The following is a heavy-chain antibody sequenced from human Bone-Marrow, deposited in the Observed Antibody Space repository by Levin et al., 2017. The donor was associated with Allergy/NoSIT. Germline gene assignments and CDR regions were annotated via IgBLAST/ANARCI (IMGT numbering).Heavy chain of an antibody. Sequence: PGGSLRLSCAASGFTFSSYGMHWVRQAPGKGLEWVAVIWYDGSNKYYADSVKGRFTISRDNSKNTLYLQMNSLRAEDTAVYYCARDPSMWEPLNWFDPWGQGTLVTVSS. J-gene: IGHJ5*02. CDR3: ARDPSMWEPLNWFDP. CDR2: IWYDGSNK. CDR1: GFTFSSYG. V-gene: IGHV3-33*01. D-gene: IGHD1-26*01.